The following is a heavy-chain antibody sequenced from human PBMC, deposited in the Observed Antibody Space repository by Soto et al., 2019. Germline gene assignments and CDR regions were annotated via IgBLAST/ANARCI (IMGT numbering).Heavy chain of an antibody. CDR3: ANRPIVLMVYAYDY. CDR2: ISGSGGST. D-gene: IGHD2-8*01. Sequence: GGSLRLSCAASGFTFSSYAMSWVRQAPGKGLEWVSAISGSGGSTYYADSVKGRFTISRDNSKNTLYLQMNSLRAEDTAVYYCANRPIVLMVYAYDYWGQGTLVTVSS. V-gene: IGHV3-23*01. J-gene: IGHJ4*02. CDR1: GFTFSSYA.